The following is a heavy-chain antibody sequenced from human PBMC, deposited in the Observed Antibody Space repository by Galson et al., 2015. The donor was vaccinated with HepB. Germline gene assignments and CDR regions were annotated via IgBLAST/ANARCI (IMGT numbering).Heavy chain of an antibody. CDR2: ISSNGGST. CDR1: GFTFSSYA. CDR3: VLGVAAAGPQGFDY. V-gene: IGHV3-64D*06. D-gene: IGHD6-13*01. J-gene: IGHJ4*02. Sequence: LRLSCAASGFTFSSYAMHWVRQAPGKGLEYVSAISSNGGSTYYADSVKGRFTISRDNSKNTLYLQMSSLRAEDTAEYYCVLGVAAAGPQGFDYWGQGTLVTVSS.